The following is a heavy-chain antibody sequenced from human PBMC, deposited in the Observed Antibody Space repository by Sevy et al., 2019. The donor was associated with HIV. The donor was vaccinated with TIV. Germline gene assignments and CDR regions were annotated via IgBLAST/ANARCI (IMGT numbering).Heavy chain of an antibody. CDR2: ISSSSSSYI. D-gene: IGHD6-25*01. J-gene: IGHJ5*02. V-gene: IGHV3-21*01. CDR3: ARHKRAAVWFDP. Sequence: GGSLRLSCAASGFTFSSYSMNWVRQAPGKGLEWVSSISSSSSSYIYYADSVKGRFTISRDNAKNSLYLQMNSLRAEDTAVYYCARHKRAAVWFDPWGQGTLVTVSS. CDR1: GFTFSSYS.